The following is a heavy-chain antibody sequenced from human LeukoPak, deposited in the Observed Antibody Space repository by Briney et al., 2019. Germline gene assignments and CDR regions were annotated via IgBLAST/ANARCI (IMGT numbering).Heavy chain of an antibody. CDR2: INHSGST. Sequence: SETLSLTCAVYGGSFSGYCWSWIRQPPGKGLEWIGEINHSGSTNYNPSLKSRVTISVDTSKNQFSLKLSSVTAADTAVYYCARVPRPPGYYRASLSYFDYWGQGTLVTVSS. D-gene: IGHD3-9*01. V-gene: IGHV4-34*01. CDR3: ARVPRPPGYYRASLSYFDY. CDR1: GGSFSGYC. J-gene: IGHJ4*02.